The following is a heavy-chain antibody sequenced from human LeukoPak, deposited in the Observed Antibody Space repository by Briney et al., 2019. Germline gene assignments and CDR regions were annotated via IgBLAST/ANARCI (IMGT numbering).Heavy chain of an antibody. CDR1: GYTFSGYY. D-gene: IGHD3-3*01. J-gene: IGHJ4*02. V-gene: IGHV1-2*02. CDR3: ARGPPGVLRFLEWKSPLDY. CDR2: INPNSGGT. Sequence: ASVKVSCKASGYTFSGYYMHWVRQAPGQGLEWMGWINPNSGGTNYAQKFLGRVTMTSDTSVTTAYMKLSRLRSDDTAVYYCARGPPGVLRFLEWKSPLDYWGQGTLVTVSS.